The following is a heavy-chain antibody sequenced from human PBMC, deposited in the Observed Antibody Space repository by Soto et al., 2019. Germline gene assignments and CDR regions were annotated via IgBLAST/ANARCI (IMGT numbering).Heavy chain of an antibody. J-gene: IGHJ4*02. CDR2: ISYDGSDE. V-gene: IGHV3-30*18. CDR3: AKVGDYTANPPLDY. CDR1: GFTFSSHG. Sequence: VQLVESGGGLVQPGRSLRLSCAASGFTFSSHGMHWVRQAPGKGLEWVAFISYDGSDEHYADSVKGRLTISRDNSKTAVYLQMNSLRAEDTAVYFCAKVGDYTANPPLDYWGQGTLVTVSS. D-gene: IGHD4-17*01.